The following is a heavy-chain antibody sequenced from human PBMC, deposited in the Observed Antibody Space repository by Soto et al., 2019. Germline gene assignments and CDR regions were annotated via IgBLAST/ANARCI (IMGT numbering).Heavy chain of an antibody. V-gene: IGHV1-2*04. Sequence: QVQLVQSGAEVKIPGASVKVSCKASGYPFTGNYIHWVRQAPGQGPEWMGWINPNSGGTNYAQKFQGWVTMTRDTSITTAYRELSRLKSDDTAVYYCARDRRVATALGPAYGMDVWGQGTTVTVSS. CDR1: GYPFTGNY. J-gene: IGHJ6*02. CDR2: INPNSGGT. CDR3: ARDRRVATALGPAYGMDV. D-gene: IGHD5-12*01.